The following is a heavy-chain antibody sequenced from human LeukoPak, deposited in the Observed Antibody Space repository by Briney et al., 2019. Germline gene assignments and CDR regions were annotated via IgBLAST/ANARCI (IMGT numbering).Heavy chain of an antibody. J-gene: IGHJ6*04. CDR1: GGTFSSYA. CDR3: AALAVAGTGDYYYYGMDV. Sequence: SVKVSCKASGGTFSSYAISWVRQAPEQGLEWMGRIIPIFGIANYAQKFQGRVTITADKSTSTVYMELSSLRSEDTAVYYCAALAVAGTGDYYYYGMDVWGKGTTVTVSS. D-gene: IGHD6-19*01. CDR2: IIPIFGIA. V-gene: IGHV1-69*04.